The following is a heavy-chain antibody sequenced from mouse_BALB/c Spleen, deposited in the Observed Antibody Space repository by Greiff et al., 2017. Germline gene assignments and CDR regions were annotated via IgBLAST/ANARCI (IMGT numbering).Heavy chain of an antibody. CDR3: ASKNYGSSYWYFDV. CDR2: INPYNDGT. Sequence: EVQLQQSGPELVKPGASVKMTCKASGYTFTSYVMDWVKQKPGQGLEWIGYINPYNDGTKYNEKFNGKATLTSDKSSSTAYMELSSLTSEDSAVYYCASKNYGSSYWYFDVWGAGTTVTVSS. D-gene: IGHD1-1*01. V-gene: IGHV1-14*01. J-gene: IGHJ1*01. CDR1: GYTFTSYV.